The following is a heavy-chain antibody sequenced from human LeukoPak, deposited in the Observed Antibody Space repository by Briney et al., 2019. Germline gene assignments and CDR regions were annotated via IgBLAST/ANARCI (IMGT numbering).Heavy chain of an antibody. CDR3: ATSGGVPAAEFDY. CDR2: IYHSGST. D-gene: IGHD2-2*01. CDR1: GGSISSGGYS. V-gene: IGHV4-30-2*01. J-gene: IGHJ4*02. Sequence: SETLSLTCAVSGGSISSGGYSWSWIRQPPGKGLEWIGYIYHSGSTYYNPSLKSRVTISVDRSKNQFSLKLSSVTAADTAVYYCATSGGVPAAEFDYWGQGTLVTVSS.